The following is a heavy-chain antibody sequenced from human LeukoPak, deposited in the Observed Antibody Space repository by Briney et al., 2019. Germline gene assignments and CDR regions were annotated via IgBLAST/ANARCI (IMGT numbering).Heavy chain of an antibody. CDR3: AKCRGSSWSDYFDY. D-gene: IGHD6-13*01. V-gene: IGHV1-18*01. CDR1: GYTFTTYG. Sequence: APVKVSCKASGYTFTTYGISWVRQAPGQGLEWMGWISGYNGNTNYAQKLQGRVTVTTDTSTSTAYMELRSLRSDDTAVYYCAKCRGSSWSDYFDYWGQGTLVTVSS. CDR2: ISGYNGNT. J-gene: IGHJ4*02.